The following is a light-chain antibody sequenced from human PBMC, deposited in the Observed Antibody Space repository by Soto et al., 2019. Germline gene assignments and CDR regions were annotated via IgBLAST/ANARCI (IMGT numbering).Light chain of an antibody. Sequence: EIALTQSAASLSLYPGEGASLXCRASQSVTSGYPAWYQPKPGQAPRLLIYGASSRANGSPDRFSGSGSATDFTRTISRREPEDFAVYYGQQYGSSSLTFGQGTKVDIK. CDR2: GAS. V-gene: IGKV3-20*01. CDR1: QSVTSGY. J-gene: IGKJ1*01. CDR3: QQYGSSSLT.